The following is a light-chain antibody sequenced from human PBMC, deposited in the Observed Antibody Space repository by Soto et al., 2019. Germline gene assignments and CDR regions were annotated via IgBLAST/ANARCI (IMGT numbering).Light chain of an antibody. CDR2: QAS. CDR1: QSISAW. CDR3: QQYNSSPWT. Sequence: DIQMTQAHSILSASVGDRVAITCRASQSISAWVAWYKQKQGKAPKXXIYQASLLESGVPSRFSGSGSGTEFTLTISSLQPDDLATYYCQQYNSSPWTFGQGTKVDIK. V-gene: IGKV1-5*03. J-gene: IGKJ1*01.